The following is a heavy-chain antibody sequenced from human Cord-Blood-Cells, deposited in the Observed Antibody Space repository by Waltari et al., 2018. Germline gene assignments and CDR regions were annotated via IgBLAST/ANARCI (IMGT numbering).Heavy chain of an antibody. CDR1: GSTFRRYA. J-gene: IGHJ4*02. Sequence: QVQLVQSGAEVKEPGSSVMVSCKASGSTFRRYAISWVRQTPGQGSEWMGGIIPIFGTANYAQKFQGRVTITADESTSTAYMELSSLRSEDTAVYYCAREGGSSSSFDYWGQGTLVTVSA. D-gene: IGHD6-6*01. CDR3: AREGGSSSSFDY. CDR2: IIPIFGTA. V-gene: IGHV1-69*01.